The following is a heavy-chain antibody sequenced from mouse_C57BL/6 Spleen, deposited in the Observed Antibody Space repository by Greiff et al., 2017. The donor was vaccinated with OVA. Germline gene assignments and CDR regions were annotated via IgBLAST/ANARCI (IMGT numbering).Heavy chain of an antibody. CDR1: GYTFTSYW. CDR3: ASQVYDFSWFAY. V-gene: IGHV1-52*01. Sequence: QVQLQQPGAELVRPGSSVKLSCKASGYTFTSYWMHWVKQRPIQGLEWIGNIDPSDSETHYNQKFKDKATLTVDKSSSTAYMQLSSLTSEDSAVDYCASQVYDFSWFAYWGQGTLVTVSA. D-gene: IGHD2-3*01. J-gene: IGHJ3*01. CDR2: IDPSDSET.